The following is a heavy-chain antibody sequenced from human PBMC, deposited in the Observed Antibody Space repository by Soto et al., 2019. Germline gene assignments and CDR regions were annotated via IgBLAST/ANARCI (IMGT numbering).Heavy chain of an antibody. CDR1: GGSLSSYY. J-gene: IGHJ6*02. V-gene: IGHV4-4*07. CDR3: ARVVAAAGRDGGYYYYGMDV. D-gene: IGHD6-13*01. CDR2: IYTSGST. Sequence: LSLTCTASGGSLSSYYWSWLRQPAGKGLEWIGRIYTSGSTNYNPSLKSRVTMSVDTSKNQFSLKLSSVTAADTAVYYCARVVAAAGRDGGYYYYGMDVWGQGTTVTVSS.